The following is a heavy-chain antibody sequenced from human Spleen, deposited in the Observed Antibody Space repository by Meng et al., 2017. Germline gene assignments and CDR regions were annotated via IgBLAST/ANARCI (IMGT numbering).Heavy chain of an antibody. CDR1: GFTFSSSW. CDR3: ARDRYHYESSDYYYPQ. Sequence: GESLKISCAASGFTFSSSWMSWVRQAPGKGLEWVANIQQDGSEKYYVDSVKGRFTISRDNAKNSLYLQMNSLRAEDTTVYYCARDRYHYESSDYYYPQWGQGTLVTVSS. D-gene: IGHD3-22*01. CDR2: IQQDGSEK. V-gene: IGHV3-7*01. J-gene: IGHJ4*02.